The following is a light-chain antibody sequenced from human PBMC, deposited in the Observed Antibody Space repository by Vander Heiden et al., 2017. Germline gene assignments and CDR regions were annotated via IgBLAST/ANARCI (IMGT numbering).Light chain of an antibody. V-gene: IGLV3-9*01. CDR2: RDN. Sequence: SYDLTQALSVSVALGQTARITCGGKTIGSKNVHWYQQKPGQAPALVIYRDNNRPSGIPERLSGSNSGNTATLTISSAQVGDEADYFCQVWDNGSVVFGGGTKLTVL. CDR1: TIGSKN. J-gene: IGLJ3*02. CDR3: QVWDNGSVV.